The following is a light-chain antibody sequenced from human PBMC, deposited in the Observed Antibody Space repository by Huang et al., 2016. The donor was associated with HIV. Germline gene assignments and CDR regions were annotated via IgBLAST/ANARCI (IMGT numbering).Light chain of an antibody. Sequence: EIVLTQSPASLALSPGDRATLSCRASQSVRNYLAWYQQKPGQAPRLLIFDASNRATDIPARFSGSGSGTDFTLTISSLEPEDFAVYYCQQRYNGPLTFGGGTKVEIK. CDR1: QSVRNY. CDR3: QQRYNGPLT. V-gene: IGKV3-11*01. CDR2: DAS. J-gene: IGKJ4*01.